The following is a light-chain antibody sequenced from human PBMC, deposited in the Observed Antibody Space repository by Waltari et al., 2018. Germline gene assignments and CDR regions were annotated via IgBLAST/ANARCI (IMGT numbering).Light chain of an antibody. CDR3: QQYDISPLT. CDR2: GAS. J-gene: IGKJ4*01. Sequence: EIVLTQPPATLSLSPGERATLSCRASQTVRTTYLAWYQQKPGQAPTLLIYGASSRATGIPDRFSGSGSGTDFSLTISSLEPEDFAVYYCQQYDISPLTFGGGTRVEIK. CDR1: QTVRTTY. V-gene: IGKV3-20*01.